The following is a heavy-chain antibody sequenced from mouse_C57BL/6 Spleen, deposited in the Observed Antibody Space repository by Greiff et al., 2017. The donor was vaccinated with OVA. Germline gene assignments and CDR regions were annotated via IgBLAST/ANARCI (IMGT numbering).Heavy chain of an antibody. Sequence: EVQLVESGGGLVKPGGSLKLSCAASGFTFSSYAMSWVRQTPEKRLEWVATISDGGSYTYYPDNVKGRFTISRDNAKNNLYLQMSHLKSEDTAMYYCARVGSSYYFDYWGKGTTLTVSS. CDR2: ISDGGSYT. CDR1: GFTFSSYA. CDR3: ARVGSSYYFDY. V-gene: IGHV5-4*01. J-gene: IGHJ2*01.